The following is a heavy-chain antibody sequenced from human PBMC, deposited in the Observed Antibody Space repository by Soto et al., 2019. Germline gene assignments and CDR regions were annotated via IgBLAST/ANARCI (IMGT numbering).Heavy chain of an antibody. CDR3: ARDFPLSEYRFSGSYYYNY. D-gene: IGHD1-26*01. V-gene: IGHV3-53*01. Sequence: GRSLRLSCAASGFTVSSNYMSWVRQAPGKGLEWVSTIYSNGNTYYADSVKGRFTISRDKSKNTLYLQMNSLRAEDTAVYYCARDFPLSEYRFSGSYYYNYWGQGTLVTASS. CDR2: IYSNGNT. J-gene: IGHJ4*02. CDR1: GFTVSSNY.